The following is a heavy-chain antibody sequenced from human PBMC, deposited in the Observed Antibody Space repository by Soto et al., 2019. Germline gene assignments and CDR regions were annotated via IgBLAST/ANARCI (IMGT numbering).Heavy chain of an antibody. CDR2: IYYSGST. J-gene: IGHJ6*02. CDR3: ARDGKLERRDYYYGMDV. Sequence: ETLSLTCTVSGDSISSSTYSWSWIRQPPGKRLEWIGNIYYSGSTNYNPTLKSRVTISLDTSKNQFSLKLSSVTAADTAVYYCARDGKLERRDYYYGMDVWGQGTTVTSP. D-gene: IGHD1-1*01. CDR1: GDSISSSTYS. V-gene: IGHV4-61*01.